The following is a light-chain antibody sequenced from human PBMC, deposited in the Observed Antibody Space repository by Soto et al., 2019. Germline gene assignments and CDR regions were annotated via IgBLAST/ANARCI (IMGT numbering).Light chain of an antibody. CDR3: RQYYKIPFS. Sequence: DIVMTQSPDSLAVSLGERATINCKSSQSVLYSSNNNNYLAWYQQKPGQPPKLLIYWASIRESGVPDRFSGSGSGTDFTLTISSLQAEDVAVYYCRQYYKIPFSFGPGTKVDIK. CDR1: QSVLYSSNNNNY. V-gene: IGKV4-1*01. J-gene: IGKJ3*01. CDR2: WAS.